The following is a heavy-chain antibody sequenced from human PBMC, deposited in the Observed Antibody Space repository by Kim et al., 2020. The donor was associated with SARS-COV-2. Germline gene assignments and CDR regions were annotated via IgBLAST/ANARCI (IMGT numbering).Heavy chain of an antibody. V-gene: IGHV4-31*03. CDR3: ARVIWGFGELSPYYYGMDV. CDR2: IYYSGST. CDR1: GGSISSGGYY. Sequence: SETLSLTCTVSGGSISSGGYYWSWIRQHPGKGLEWIGYIYYSGSTYYNPSLKSRVTISVDTSKNQFSLKLSSVTAADTAVYYCARVIWGFGELSPYYYGMDVWGQGTTVTVSS. J-gene: IGHJ6*02. D-gene: IGHD3-10*01.